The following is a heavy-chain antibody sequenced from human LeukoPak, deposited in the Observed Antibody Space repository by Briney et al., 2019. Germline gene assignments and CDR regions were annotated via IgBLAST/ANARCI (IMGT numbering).Heavy chain of an antibody. CDR1: GGTFSSYA. V-gene: IGHV1-69*04. CDR3: ASSSRIYYGMDV. J-gene: IGHJ6*02. CDR2: IIPILGIA. D-gene: IGHD6-13*01. Sequence: APVKVSCKASGGTFSSYAISWVRQAPGQGLEWMGRIIPILGIANYAQKFQGRVTITADKSTSTAYMELSSLRSEDTAVYYCASSSRIYYGMDVWGQGTTVTVSS.